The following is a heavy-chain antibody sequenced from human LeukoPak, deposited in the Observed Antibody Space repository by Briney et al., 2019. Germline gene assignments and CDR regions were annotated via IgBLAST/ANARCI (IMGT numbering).Heavy chain of an antibody. CDR2: ISGSGGST. V-gene: IGHV3-23*01. D-gene: IGHD4-17*01. CDR1: GFTFSDYP. J-gene: IGHJ5*02. CDR3: ARWGPPHYGDPNGFDP. Sequence: GGSLRLSCKASGFTFSDYPMTWVRQAPGKGLEWVSAISGSGGSTYYADSVKGRFTISRDNSKNTLYLQMNSLRAEDTAVYYCARWGPPHYGDPNGFDPWGQGILVTVSS.